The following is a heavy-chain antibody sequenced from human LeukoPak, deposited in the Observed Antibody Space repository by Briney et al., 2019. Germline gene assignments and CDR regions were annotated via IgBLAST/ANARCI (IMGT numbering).Heavy chain of an antibody. CDR3: ARDQDYDFWSGSQAGHAFDI. J-gene: IGHJ3*02. CDR2: IYYSGST. D-gene: IGHD3-3*01. V-gene: IGHV4-30-4*08. Sequence: SQTLSLTCTVSGGSISSGDYYWSWIRQPPGKGLEWIGDIYYSGSTYYNPSLKSRVTISVDTSKNQFSLKMSSPTAADTAVYYCARDQDYDFWSGSQAGHAFDIWGQGTMVTVSS. CDR1: GGSISSGDYY.